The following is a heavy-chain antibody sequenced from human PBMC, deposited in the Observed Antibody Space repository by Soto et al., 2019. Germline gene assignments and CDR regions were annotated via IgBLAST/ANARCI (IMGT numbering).Heavy chain of an antibody. CDR1: EFNFSSYG. CDR3: ARDSKGPILTFDT. V-gene: IGHV3-30*03. CDR2: SCSDGRET. J-gene: IGHJ4*02. Sequence: GGSLRLSCAASEFNFSSYGIHWVRQAPGKGLEWVAASCSDGRETFYADSAKGRFTVSKEMSKNTAFLQMNALRHEDTAVYFCARDSKGPILTFDTWGQGTSVTVSS. D-gene: IGHD3-3*01.